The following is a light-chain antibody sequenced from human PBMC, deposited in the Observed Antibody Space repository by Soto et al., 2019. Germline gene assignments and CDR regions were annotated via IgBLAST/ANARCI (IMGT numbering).Light chain of an antibody. CDR1: QSVSSN. CDR3: QQYNNWPGT. Sequence: EIVMTQPPATLSVSPAESAILSCRASQSVSSNLAWYQQKPGQAPRLLIYGASTRATGIPARFSGSGSGTEFTLTISSLQSEDFAVYYCQQYNNWPGTFGQGTKVDIK. CDR2: GAS. J-gene: IGKJ1*01. V-gene: IGKV3-15*01.